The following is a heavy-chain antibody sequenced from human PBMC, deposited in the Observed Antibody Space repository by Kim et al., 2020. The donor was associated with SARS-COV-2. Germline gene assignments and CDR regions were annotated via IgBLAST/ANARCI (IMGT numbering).Heavy chain of an antibody. V-gene: IGHV3-21*01. CDR1: GFTFSSYS. Sequence: GGSLRLSCAASGFTFSSYSMNWVRQAPGKGLEWVSSISSSSSYIYYADSVKGRFTISRDNAKNSLYLQMNSLRAEDTAVYYCARDGRTIYSYDSSGYPTSLYFDLCGRGTLVTVSS. CDR3: ARDGRTIYSYDSSGYPTSLYFDL. D-gene: IGHD3-22*01. CDR2: ISSSSSYI. J-gene: IGHJ2*01.